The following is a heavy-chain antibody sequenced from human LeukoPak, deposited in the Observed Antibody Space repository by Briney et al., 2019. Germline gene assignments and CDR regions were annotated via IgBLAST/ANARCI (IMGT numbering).Heavy chain of an antibody. J-gene: IGHJ2*01. Sequence: SETLSLTCTVSGGSINSYYWSWIRQPPGEGLEWIGNIYYSGTTSYNPSLESRVIISVDTSKNQSSLKLSSVTAADTAVYYCARDFLPPHYTATIRPDWYFDLWGRGTLVTVSS. CDR3: ARDFLPPHYTATIRPDWYFDL. D-gene: IGHD5-12*01. CDR1: GGSINSYY. CDR2: IYYSGTT. V-gene: IGHV4-59*01.